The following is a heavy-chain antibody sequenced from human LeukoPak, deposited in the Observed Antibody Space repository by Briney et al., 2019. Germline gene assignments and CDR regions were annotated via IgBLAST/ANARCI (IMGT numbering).Heavy chain of an antibody. J-gene: IGHJ4*02. CDR3: ARGGFRHFDL. CDR1: GFTFSSYW. CDR2: INSDGSST. V-gene: IGHV3-74*01. Sequence: PGGSLRLSCAASGFTFSSYWMHWVRQAPGKGLVWVSRINSDGSSTSYADSVKGRFTISRDNAKDSLYLQMNSLRVEDTAVYYCARGGFRHFDLWGQGTLVTVSS. D-gene: IGHD3-22*01.